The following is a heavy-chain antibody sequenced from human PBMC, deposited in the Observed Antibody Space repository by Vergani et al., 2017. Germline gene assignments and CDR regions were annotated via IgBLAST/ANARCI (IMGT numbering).Heavy chain of an antibody. CDR3: ARVNTETNGHLYYYYYMDV. CDR2: IDHTGRP. V-gene: IGHV4-34*01. J-gene: IGHJ6*03. D-gene: IGHD4-11*01. CDR1: GGSFTSYH. Sequence: QVQLQQWGGGLLKPSETLSLTCVVNGGSFTSYHWTWIRQSLGEGLEWVGDIDHTGRPAYNPSLQSRLTMSVDKARNQFSLTLTSVTATDTAIYFCARVNTETNGHLYYYYYMDVWGQGTAVTVS.